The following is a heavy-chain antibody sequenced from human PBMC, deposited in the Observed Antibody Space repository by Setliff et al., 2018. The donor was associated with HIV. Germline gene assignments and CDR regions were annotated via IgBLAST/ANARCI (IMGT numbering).Heavy chain of an antibody. D-gene: IGHD6-19*01. CDR3: ATRAVAGLPYYFDY. J-gene: IGHJ4*02. CDR1: GFTVNSGA. V-gene: IGHV3-23*01. Sequence: GGSLRLSCAGSGFTVNSGAMNWVRQAPGKGLEWVSTVGCWGTCTYFADSVKGRFTISADTSKNTLYLQMTRLSAEDTAVYYCATRAVAGLPYYFDYWGPGTLVTVSS. CDR2: VGCWGTCT.